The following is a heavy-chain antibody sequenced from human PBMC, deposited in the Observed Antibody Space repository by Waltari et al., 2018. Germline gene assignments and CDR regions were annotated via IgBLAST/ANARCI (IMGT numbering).Heavy chain of an antibody. Sequence: EVQLVESGGGLVQPGGSLRLSCAASGFTFSSYAMSWVRQAPGKGLEWVSAISGSGGSTYYADSVKGRFTISRDNSKNTLYLQMNSLRAEDTAVYYCATASQGGKWLVLNVGWFDPWGQGTLVTVSS. CDR1: GFTFSSYA. V-gene: IGHV3-23*04. CDR3: ATASQGGKWLVLNVGWFDP. CDR2: ISGSGGST. J-gene: IGHJ5*02. D-gene: IGHD6-19*01.